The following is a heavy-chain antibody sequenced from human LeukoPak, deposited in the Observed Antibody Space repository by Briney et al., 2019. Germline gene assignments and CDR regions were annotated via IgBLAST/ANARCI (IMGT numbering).Heavy chain of an antibody. J-gene: IGHJ4*02. Sequence: SGGSLRLSCAASGFTFSDNFMSWLRQAPGKGLEWISYISGSSTYTNYAASVKGRFTISRDNAKKSLYLQMNSLRAEDTAIYYCARDLKGATADWGQGTLVTVSS. D-gene: IGHD4/OR15-4a*01. V-gene: IGHV3-11*05. CDR2: ISGSSTYT. CDR3: ARDLKGATAD. CDR1: GFTFSDNF.